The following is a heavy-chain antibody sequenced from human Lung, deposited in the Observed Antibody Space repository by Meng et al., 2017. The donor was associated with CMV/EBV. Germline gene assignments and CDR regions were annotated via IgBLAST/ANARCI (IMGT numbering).Heavy chain of an antibody. CDR3: AREYCSATSCYLVASGGMDV. CDR2: IHHSGRT. Sequence: LXCAVSGGFISSSSWWSWVRQPPGKGLEWIGEIHHSGRTKYNPSLKSRVIISVDKSKNQFTLNLSSVTAADTAVYFCAREYCSATSCYLVASGGMDVWXQGTXVTV. V-gene: IGHV4-4*01. D-gene: IGHD2-2*01. J-gene: IGHJ6*02. CDR1: GGFISSSSW.